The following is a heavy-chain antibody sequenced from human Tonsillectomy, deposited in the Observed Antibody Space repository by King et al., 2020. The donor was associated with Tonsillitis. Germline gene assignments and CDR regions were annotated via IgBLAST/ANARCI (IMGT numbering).Heavy chain of an antibody. CDR1: GFSLSNARMG. J-gene: IGHJ4*02. V-gene: IGHV2-26*01. CDR2: IFSNDEK. Sequence: TLKESGPVLVKPTETLTLTCTVSGFSLSNARMGVSWIRQPPGKALEWLAHIFSNDEKSYSTSLKSRLTISQYTSKSQLVLTMTNMDPVDTASYYFARIRRYYYDSSGYSPLFDYWGQGTLVTVS. D-gene: IGHD3-22*01. CDR3: ARIRRYYYDSSGYSPLFDY.